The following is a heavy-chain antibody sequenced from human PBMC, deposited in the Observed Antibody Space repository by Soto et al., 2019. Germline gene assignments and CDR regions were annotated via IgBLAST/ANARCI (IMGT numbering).Heavy chain of an antibody. V-gene: IGHV3-30*18. D-gene: IGHD2-2*01. Sequence: PGGSLRLSCAASGFTFSSYGMHWVRQAPGKGLEWVAVISYDGSNKYYADSVKGRFTISRDNSKNTLYLQMNSLRAEDTAVYYCAKGEGVDIVVVPANPTDYYYYGMDAWGQGTTVTVSS. CDR2: ISYDGSNK. CDR1: GFTFSSYG. CDR3: AKGEGVDIVVVPANPTDYYYYGMDA. J-gene: IGHJ6*02.